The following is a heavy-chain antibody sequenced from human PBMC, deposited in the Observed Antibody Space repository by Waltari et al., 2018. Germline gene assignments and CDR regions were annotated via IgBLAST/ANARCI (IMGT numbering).Heavy chain of an antibody. Sequence: EVQLVESGGGLVQPGGSLRLSCAASGFTFSSYWRHWVRQAPGKGLVWVSRINGDGGSTSYADSVKGRFTISRDNANNTLYLQMNSLRAEDTAVYYCTRTRYCSTTNCQVDWFDPWGQGTLVTVSS. V-gene: IGHV3-74*01. D-gene: IGHD2-2*01. CDR1: GFTFSSYW. CDR3: TRTRYCSTTNCQVDWFDP. CDR2: INGDGGST. J-gene: IGHJ5*02.